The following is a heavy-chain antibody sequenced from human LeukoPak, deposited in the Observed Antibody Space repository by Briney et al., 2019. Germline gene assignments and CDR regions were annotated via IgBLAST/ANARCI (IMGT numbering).Heavy chain of an antibody. CDR3: ARDLGQYYDTSDNWFDP. CDR1: GFTFSNYW. V-gene: IGHV3-74*01. J-gene: IGHJ5*02. CDR2: INSDGINT. Sequence: GGSLRLSCAASGFTFSNYWMHWVRQAPGKGLVWVSLINSDGINTSYADSVKGRFTISRDKAKNTLNLQMDSLRAEDTAVYYCARDLGQYYDTSDNWFDPWGQGTLVTVSS. D-gene: IGHD3-22*01.